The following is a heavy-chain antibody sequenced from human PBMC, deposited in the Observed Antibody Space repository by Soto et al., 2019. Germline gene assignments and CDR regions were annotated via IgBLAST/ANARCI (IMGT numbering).Heavy chain of an antibody. CDR2: IYYSGAT. CDR1: GDSMATGGHY. V-gene: IGHV4-31*02. J-gene: IGHJ4*02. Sequence: QVHLQESGPGLVRPSETLSLSCSVSGDSMATGGHYYNWIRHLPGKGLEWIGYIYYSGATHYSPSLRPRATISIDTSKTQFSLRLISVTAAYTALYFCARDKDLEPTVWGYWGQGIQVTVSS. D-gene: IGHD7-27*01. CDR3: ARDKDLEPTVWGY.